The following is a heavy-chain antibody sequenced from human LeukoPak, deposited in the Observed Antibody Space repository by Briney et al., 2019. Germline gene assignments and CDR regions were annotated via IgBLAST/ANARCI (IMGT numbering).Heavy chain of an antibody. J-gene: IGHJ2*01. CDR2: IYYSGST. D-gene: IGHD2-15*01. Sequence: SETLSLTCTVSGGSVSSSSYYWGWIRQPPGKGLEWIGSIYYSGSTYYNPSLKSRVTISVDTSKDQFSLKLSSMTAADTAVYYCASPRDVAVVVGTTAGYLDLWGRGTLVTVSS. CDR1: GGSVSSSSYY. CDR3: ASPRDVAVVVGTTAGYLDL. V-gene: IGHV4-39*01.